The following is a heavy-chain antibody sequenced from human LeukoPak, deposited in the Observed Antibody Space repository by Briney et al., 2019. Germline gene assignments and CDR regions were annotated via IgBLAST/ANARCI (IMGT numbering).Heavy chain of an antibody. Sequence: GGSLRLSCAASGFTFSSYGMHWVRQAPGKGLEWVAVISYDGSNKYYADSVKGRFTISRDNSKNTLYLQMNSLRAEDTAVYYCAKLGPYYYDSSGPGYWGQGTLVTVSP. CDR3: AKLGPYYYDSSGPGY. D-gene: IGHD3-22*01. J-gene: IGHJ4*02. CDR2: ISYDGSNK. V-gene: IGHV3-30*18. CDR1: GFTFSSYG.